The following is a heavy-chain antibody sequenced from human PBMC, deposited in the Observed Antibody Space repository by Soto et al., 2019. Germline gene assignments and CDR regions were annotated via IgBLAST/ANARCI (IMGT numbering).Heavy chain of an antibody. CDR2: VHYTGST. CDR1: DGSISRGTFY. CDR3: ARHLYSGESSGYYGY. J-gene: IGHJ4*02. D-gene: IGHD3-22*01. V-gene: IGHV4-39*01. Sequence: ASETLFLTCTVSDGSISRGTFYLGWIRQPPGKGLEWIGSVHYTGSTYYNPSLKSRVTMSVDSSKNHLSRKVSSVTAADTAVYYCARHLYSGESSGYYGYWGQGALVTVSS.